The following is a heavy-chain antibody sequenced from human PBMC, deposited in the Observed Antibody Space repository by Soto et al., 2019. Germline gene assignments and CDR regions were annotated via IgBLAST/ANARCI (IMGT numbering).Heavy chain of an antibody. V-gene: IGHV4-34*01. Sequence: QVQLQQWGAGLLKPSETLSLTCAVYGGSFSGYYWSWIRQPPGKGLEWIGEINHSGSTNYNPSLKSRVTISVDTSKNQFSLTLSSVTAADTAVYYCARGDFWSGFAPFDYWGQGTLVTVSS. J-gene: IGHJ4*02. CDR1: GGSFSGYY. CDR3: ARGDFWSGFAPFDY. D-gene: IGHD3-3*01. CDR2: INHSGST.